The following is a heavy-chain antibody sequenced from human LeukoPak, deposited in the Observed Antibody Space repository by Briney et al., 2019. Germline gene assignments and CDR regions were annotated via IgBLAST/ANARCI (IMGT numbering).Heavy chain of an antibody. CDR2: INWNGGST. J-gene: IGHJ5*02. D-gene: IGHD3-10*01. Sequence: GGSLRLSCAASGFTFDDYGMSWVRQAPGKGLEWVSGINWNGGSTGYADSVKGRFTISRDNAKNSLYLQVNSLRAEDTAVYYCARVGLGVGSGRKASGFDPWGQGTLVTVSS. CDR1: GFTFDDYG. V-gene: IGHV3-20*04. CDR3: ARVGLGVGSGRKASGFDP.